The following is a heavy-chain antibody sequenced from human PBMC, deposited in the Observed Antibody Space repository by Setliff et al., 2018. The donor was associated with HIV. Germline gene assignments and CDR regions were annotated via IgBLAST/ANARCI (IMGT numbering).Heavy chain of an antibody. CDR2: IRYDGNDK. CDR1: AFIFTTYG. V-gene: IGHV3-30*02. CDR3: AKDRHTTGSNYNGGLLDH. D-gene: IGHD3-10*01. J-gene: IGHJ4*02. Sequence: PGGSLRLSCEASAFIFTTYGMHWVRQAPGKGLEWIAFIRYDGNDKYYADSVKGRFTISRDNSKNTLYLEMTSLRAEDTAVYHCAKDRHTTGSNYNGGLLDHWGQGTLVTVSS.